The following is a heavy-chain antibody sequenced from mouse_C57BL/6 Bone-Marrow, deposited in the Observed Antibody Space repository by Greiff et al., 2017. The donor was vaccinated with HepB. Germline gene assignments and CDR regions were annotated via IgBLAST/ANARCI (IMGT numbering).Heavy chain of an antibody. CDR3: GRTLGRSAWFAY. V-gene: IGHV1-81*01. J-gene: IGHJ3*01. CDR2: IYPRSGNT. CDR1: GYTFTSYG. D-gene: IGHD4-1*01. Sequence: QVQLKESGAGLARPGASVKLSCKASGYTFTSYGISWVKQRTGQGLEWIGEIYPRSGNTYYNEKFKGKATLTADKSSSTAYMELRSLTSEDSAVYFCGRTLGRSAWFAYWGQGTLVTVSA.